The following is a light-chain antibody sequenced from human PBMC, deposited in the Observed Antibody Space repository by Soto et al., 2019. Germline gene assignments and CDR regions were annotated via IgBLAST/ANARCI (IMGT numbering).Light chain of an antibody. CDR2: DAS. CDR1: HHVYSN. CDR3: HQYKSWKPIT. V-gene: IGKV3-15*01. J-gene: IGKJ5*01. Sequence: EIAMRQSPAALSVSPVERATLSCTSRHHVYSNLSWCQQRPREAPSLLLYDASTRAHGSPARCSGSGSGTEFSLTTTSLQYEDFAVYYCHQYKSWKPITFGQGTRLEIK.